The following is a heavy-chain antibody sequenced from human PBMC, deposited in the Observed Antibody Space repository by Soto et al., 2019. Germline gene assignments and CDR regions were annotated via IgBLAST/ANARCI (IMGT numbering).Heavy chain of an antibody. CDR3: ARALFWGHYYGRDG. J-gene: IGHJ6*02. Sequence: SVTMSLTCPVAGGSLSSYYRSWIRPNPGKGLEWIGYIYYSGSTNYNPSLKSRVTISVDTSKNQFSLKLSSVTAADTAVYYCARALFWGHYYGRDGWGQGTTVTVS. V-gene: IGHV4-59*01. CDR1: GGSLSSYY. D-gene: IGHD3-16*01. CDR2: IYYSGST.